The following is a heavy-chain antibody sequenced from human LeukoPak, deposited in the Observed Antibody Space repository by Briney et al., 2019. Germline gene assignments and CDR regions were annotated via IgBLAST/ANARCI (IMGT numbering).Heavy chain of an antibody. J-gene: IGHJ3*02. CDR3: ARDISLAHRTLVGATIAFDI. CDR2: INAGNGNT. D-gene: IGHD1-26*01. CDR1: GYTFTSYA. V-gene: IGHV1-3*01. Sequence: GASVKVSCKASGYTFTSYAMHWVRQAPGQRLEWMGWINAGNGNTKYSQKFQGRVTITRDTSASTAYMELSSLRSEDTAVYYCARDISLAHRTLVGATIAFDIWGQGTMVTVSS.